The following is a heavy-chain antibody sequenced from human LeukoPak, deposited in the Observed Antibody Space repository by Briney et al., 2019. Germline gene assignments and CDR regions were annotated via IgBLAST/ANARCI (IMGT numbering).Heavy chain of an antibody. CDR3: AKDYGFGMMNPFDY. Sequence: GGSLRLSCAASGFTFSSYAMSWVRQAPGKGLEWVSAISGSGGSTYYADSVKGRFTISRDNSKNTLYLQTNSLRAEDTAVYYCAKDYGFGMMNPFDYWGQGTLVTVSS. J-gene: IGHJ4*02. CDR1: GFTFSSYA. D-gene: IGHD3-10*01. CDR2: ISGSGGST. V-gene: IGHV3-23*01.